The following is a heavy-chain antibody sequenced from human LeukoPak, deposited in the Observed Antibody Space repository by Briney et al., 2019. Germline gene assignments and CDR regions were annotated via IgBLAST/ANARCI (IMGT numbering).Heavy chain of an antibody. CDR3: ARDSYSSSWFPNYYYFYYMDV. CDR1: GFTFSSYA. V-gene: IGHV3-30*04. CDR2: ISYDGSNK. Sequence: GGSLRLSCAVSGFTFSSYAMHWVRQAPGKGLEWVAVISYDGSNKYYADSVKGRFTISRDNSKNTLYLQMNSLRAEDTAVYYCARDSYSSSWFPNYYYFYYMDVWGKGTTVTVSS. D-gene: IGHD6-13*01. J-gene: IGHJ6*03.